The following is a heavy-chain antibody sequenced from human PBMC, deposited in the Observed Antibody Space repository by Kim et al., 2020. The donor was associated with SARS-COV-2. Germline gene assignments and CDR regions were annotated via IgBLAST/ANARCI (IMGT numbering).Heavy chain of an antibody. Sequence: GYADSVKGRFTISRDNAKNSLYLQMNSLRAEDTALYYCAKLSLIYYGMDVWGQGTTVTVSS. V-gene: IGHV3-9*01. D-gene: IGHD3-16*02. CDR3: AKLSLIYYGMDV. J-gene: IGHJ6*02.